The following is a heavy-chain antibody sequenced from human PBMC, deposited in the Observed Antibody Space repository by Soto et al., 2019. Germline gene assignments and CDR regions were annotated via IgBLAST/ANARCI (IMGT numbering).Heavy chain of an antibody. D-gene: IGHD2-2*01. J-gene: IGHJ6*02. CDR1: GGTFSSYA. CDR2: IIPIVGSA. CDR3: ARSHGSSTSLEIYYYYYYGMDV. V-gene: IGHV1-69*01. Sequence: QVQLVQSGAEVKKPGSSVKVSCKASGGTFSSYAISWVRQAPGQGLEWMGGIIPIVGSANYAQKFQGRVTITADESTSPAYMELRSPRSEDTAVYYCARSHGSSTSLEIYYYYYYGMDVWGQGTTVTVSS.